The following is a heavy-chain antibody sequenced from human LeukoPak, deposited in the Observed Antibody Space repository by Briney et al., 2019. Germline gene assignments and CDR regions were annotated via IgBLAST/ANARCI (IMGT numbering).Heavy chain of an antibody. J-gene: IGHJ5*02. CDR3: AKDSGYYDILTGYPGGDWFDP. V-gene: IGHV3-23*01. Sequence: PGGSLRLSCAASGFTFSSYAMSWVRQAPGKGLEWVSAISGSGGSTYYADSVKGRFTISRDNSKNTLYLQMNSLRAEDTAVYYCAKDSGYYDILTGYPGGDWFDPWGQGTLVTVFS. CDR2: ISGSGGST. CDR1: GFTFSSYA. D-gene: IGHD3-9*01.